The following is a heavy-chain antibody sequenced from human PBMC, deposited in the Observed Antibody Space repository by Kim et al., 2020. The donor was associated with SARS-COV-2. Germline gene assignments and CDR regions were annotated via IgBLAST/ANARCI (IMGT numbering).Heavy chain of an antibody. Sequence: SVKVSCKASGYTFTSYAISWVRQAPGQGLEWMGGISAIIGTTNYAQKFQGRVTMTTDESTSTAYMELSSLRSEDTAVYYCARERGGVRGVMPDGFDYWGQR. D-gene: IGHD3-10*01. CDR3: ARERGGVRGVMPDGFDY. J-gene: IGHJ4*02. CDR1: GYTFTSYA. V-gene: IGHV1-69*05. CDR2: ISAIIGTT.